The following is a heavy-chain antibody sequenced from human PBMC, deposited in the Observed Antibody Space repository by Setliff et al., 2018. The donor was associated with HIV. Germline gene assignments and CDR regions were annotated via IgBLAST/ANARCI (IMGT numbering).Heavy chain of an antibody. V-gene: IGHV1-69*05. CDR3: ARGEQQLVLVGSYDY. J-gene: IGHJ4*02. CDR1: GGTFSSYA. Sequence: VKVSCKASGGTFSSYAISWVRQAPGQGLEWMGGIIPIFGTANYAQKFQGRVTITTDESTSTAYMELSSLRSEDTAVYYCARGEQQLVLVGSYDYWGQGTLVTVSS. CDR2: IIPIFGTA. D-gene: IGHD6-13*01.